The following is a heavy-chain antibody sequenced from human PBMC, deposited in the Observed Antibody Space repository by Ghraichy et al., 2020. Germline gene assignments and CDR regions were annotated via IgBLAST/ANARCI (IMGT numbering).Heavy chain of an antibody. CDR3: ARMGVNTWMNFDY. D-gene: IGHD2-21*01. Sequence: ETLSLTCTVSGGSISSYYWSWIRQPPGKGLEWIGYIYYSGSTNYNPSLKSRVTISVDTSKNQFSLKLSSVTAADTAVYYCARMGVNTWMNFDYWGQGTLVTVSS. CDR1: GGSISSYY. V-gene: IGHV4-59*01. J-gene: IGHJ4*02. CDR2: IYYSGST.